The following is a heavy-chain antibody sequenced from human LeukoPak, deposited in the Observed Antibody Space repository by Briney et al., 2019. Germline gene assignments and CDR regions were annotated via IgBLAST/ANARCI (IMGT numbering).Heavy chain of an antibody. D-gene: IGHD4-17*01. CDR3: ARDQDPFYGDDGPYYYYGMDV. J-gene: IGHJ6*04. CDR2: IIPIFGTA. Sequence: WASVKVSCKASGGTFSSYAISWVRQASGQGLEWMGGIIPIFGTANYAQKFQGRVTITADESTSTAYMELSSLRSEDTAVYYCARDQDPFYGDDGPYYYYGMDVWGKGTTVTVSS. V-gene: IGHV1-69*13. CDR1: GGTFSSYA.